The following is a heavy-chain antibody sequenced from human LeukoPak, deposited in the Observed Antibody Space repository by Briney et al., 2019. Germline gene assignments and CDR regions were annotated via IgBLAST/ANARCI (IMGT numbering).Heavy chain of an antibody. CDR3: ARHYYGTSGLDYFDY. D-gene: IGHD3-22*01. CDR1: GGSISSNY. CDR2: IYYSGST. V-gene: IGHV4-59*08. Sequence: PSETLSLTCSVSGGSISSNYWSWIRQPPGKGLEWIGYIYYSGSTNYNPSLKSRVTISVDTSKNQFSLTLSSVTAADTAVYYCARHYYGTSGLDYFDYWGQGTLVTVS. J-gene: IGHJ4*02.